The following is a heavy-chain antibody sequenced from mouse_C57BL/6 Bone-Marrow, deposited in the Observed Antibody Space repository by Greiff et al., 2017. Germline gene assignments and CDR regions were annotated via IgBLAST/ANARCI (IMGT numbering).Heavy chain of an antibody. CDR3: AYGNYFWYFEV. D-gene: IGHD2-1*01. Sequence: QVQLLQPGAELVKPGASLKMSCKASGYTFTSSCITWLQQRPGQGLAWIADIYAGSGSTNYNEKFKSKATLTVDTTSSTAYMQLSSLTSEDSAVYYCAYGNYFWYFEVGGTGTTVTVSS. CDR2: IYAGSGST. CDR1: GYTFTSSC. V-gene: IGHV1-55*01. J-gene: IGHJ1*03.